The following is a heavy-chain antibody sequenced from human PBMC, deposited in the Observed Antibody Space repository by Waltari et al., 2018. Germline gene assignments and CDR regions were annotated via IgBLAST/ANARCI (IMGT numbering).Heavy chain of an antibody. CDR3: ATLETAADAFDI. CDR2: IFCTVST. V-gene: IGHV4-39*07. Sequence: QLQLQESGPGLVKPSETLSLTCNVSGVSIRGSSYYWGWIRQTPGKGLEWSGNIFCTVSTSYNPSLQSRVTISVDTSKNHFSRKLSSVTAADTAVYYCATLETAADAFDIWGHGTMVTVSS. D-gene: IGHD2-15*01. CDR1: GVSIRGSSYY. J-gene: IGHJ3*02.